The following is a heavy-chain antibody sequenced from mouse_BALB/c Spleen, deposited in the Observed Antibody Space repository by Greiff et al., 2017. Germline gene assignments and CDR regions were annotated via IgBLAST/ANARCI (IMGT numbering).Heavy chain of an antibody. CDR2: INPYNGAT. J-gene: IGHJ4*01. V-gene: IGHV1-31*01. Sequence: EVQLQQSGPELVKPGASVKISCKASGYSFTGYYMHWVKQSHVKSLEWIGRINPYNGATSYNQNFKDKASLTVDKSSSTAYMELHSLTSEDSAVYYCARSTMITSYAMDYWGQGTSVTVSS. CDR3: ARSTMITSYAMDY. CDR1: GYSFTGYY. D-gene: IGHD2-4*01.